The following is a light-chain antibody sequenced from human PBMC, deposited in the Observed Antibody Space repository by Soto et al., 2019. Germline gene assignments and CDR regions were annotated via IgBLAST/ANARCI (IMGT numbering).Light chain of an antibody. CDR2: GAS. J-gene: IGKJ1*01. CDR3: QQYGSSPRT. Sequence: EIVLTQSPGILSLSPGERATLSFSASQSISSTYLAWYQQKPGQAPRLLIYGASSRATGIPDRFSGSGSGTEFTLTISRLEPEDFAVFYCQQYGSSPRTFGQGTKVDIK. V-gene: IGKV3-20*01. CDR1: QSISSTY.